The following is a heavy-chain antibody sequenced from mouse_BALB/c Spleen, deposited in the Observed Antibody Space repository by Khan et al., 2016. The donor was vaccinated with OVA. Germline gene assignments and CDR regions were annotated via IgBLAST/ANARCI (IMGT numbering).Heavy chain of an antibody. V-gene: IGHV10-1*02. J-gene: IGHJ3*01. CDR1: GFTFNTYA. CDR2: IRSKSNNYAT. Sequence: EVQLQESGGGLVQPKGSLKLSCAASGFTFNTYAMNWVRQAPGKGLEWVACIRSKSNNYATYYADSVKDRFTISRDDSQSILYLQMNNLKTEDTAMYSCVRQPGLRSAWCAYWGQGTLVTVSA. D-gene: IGHD3-1*01. CDR3: VRQPGLRSAWCAY.